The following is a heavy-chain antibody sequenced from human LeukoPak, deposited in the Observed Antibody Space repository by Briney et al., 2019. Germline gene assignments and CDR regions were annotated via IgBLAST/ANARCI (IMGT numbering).Heavy chain of an antibody. CDR3: AKDLSYDSSGYHY. D-gene: IGHD3-22*01. CDR2: IWYGGSNK. Sequence: PGRSLRLSCAASGFTFSSYSMHWVRPAPGRGLGWVAVIWYGGSNKYYADSVNGGFTISSANSKKTQYMQRNRLSAESTAWSYWAKDLSYDSSGYHYWGHGALVTVSS. V-gene: IGHV3-33*06. J-gene: IGHJ4*01. CDR1: GFTFSSYS.